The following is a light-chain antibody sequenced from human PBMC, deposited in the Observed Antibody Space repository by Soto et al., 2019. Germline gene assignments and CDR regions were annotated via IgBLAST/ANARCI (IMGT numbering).Light chain of an antibody. CDR1: SSDVGGYNY. J-gene: IGLJ1*01. CDR2: EVI. Sequence: QSARPRPSSVSGSPGQSITISFTVTSSDVGGYNYVSWYQQHPGKAPKLMIYEVINRPSGVSNRFSGSKSGNTASLTISRLQAEDEADYYCSSSTSSSTPVFGTGTKVTVL. V-gene: IGLV2-14*01. CDR3: SSSTSSSTPV.